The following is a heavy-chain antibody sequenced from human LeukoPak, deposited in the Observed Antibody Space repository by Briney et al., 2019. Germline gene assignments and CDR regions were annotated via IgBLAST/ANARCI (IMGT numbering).Heavy chain of an antibody. Sequence: SSETLSLTCTVSGDSIRTSGYYWTWIRQHPGKGLEWIGYIYYSGRTYCSPSLKSRVTISVHTSENQFSLELSSVTAADTAVYYCARGSAAGWHAFDIWGQGTMVTVSS. V-gene: IGHV4-31*03. J-gene: IGHJ3*02. CDR3: ARGSAAGWHAFDI. CDR2: IYYSGRT. D-gene: IGHD5-24*01. CDR1: GDSIRTSGYY.